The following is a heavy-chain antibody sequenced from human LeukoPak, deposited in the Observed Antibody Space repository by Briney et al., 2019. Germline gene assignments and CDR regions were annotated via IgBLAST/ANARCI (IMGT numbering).Heavy chain of an antibody. Sequence: GSLRLSCVASGFTFSSYSMQWVRQAPGKGLEFVSAIKPFADERRPADAVEGRFTISRDNSKSTLYLQMNSLRTEDAGVYYCAREFSYYYLDVWGAGTTVTISS. CDR2: IKPFADER. CDR1: GFTFSSYS. J-gene: IGHJ6*03. CDR3: AREFSYYYLDV. V-gene: IGHV3-64*04.